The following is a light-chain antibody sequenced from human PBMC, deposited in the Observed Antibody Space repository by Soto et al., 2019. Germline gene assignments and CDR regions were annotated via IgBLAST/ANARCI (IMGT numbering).Light chain of an antibody. J-gene: IGKJ4*01. CDR3: QQYNNWPPLT. V-gene: IGKV3-15*01. CDR1: QSVSSN. CDR2: GAS. Sequence: EIVMTQSTDTLSLSHGERATLSCRASQSVSSNLAWYQQKPGQAPRLLIYGASTRATGIPARFSGSGSGTEFTLTISSLQSEDFAVYYCQQYNNWPPLTFGGGTKVDI.